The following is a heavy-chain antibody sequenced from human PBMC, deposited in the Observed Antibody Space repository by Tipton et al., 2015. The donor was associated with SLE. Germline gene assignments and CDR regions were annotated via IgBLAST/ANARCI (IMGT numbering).Heavy chain of an antibody. D-gene: IGHD6-19*01. V-gene: IGHV4-59*01. CDR1: GGSISSYY. Sequence: TLSLTCTDSGGSISSYYWSWIRQPPGKGLEWIGHIYYSGSTNYNPSLKSRVTISVDTSKNQFSLKLSSVTAADTAVYYCAREGGNSSGWLVYWGQGTLVTVSS. CDR2: IYYSGST. CDR3: AREGGNSSGWLVY. J-gene: IGHJ4*02.